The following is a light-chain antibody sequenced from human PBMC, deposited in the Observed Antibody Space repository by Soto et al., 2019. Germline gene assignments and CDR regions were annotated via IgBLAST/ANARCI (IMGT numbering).Light chain of an antibody. Sequence: EIVLTQSPGTLSLSPGERATLSCRASQIVGGDTLAWFQQRPGQAPRLLIYGASSRATGIPDRFSGSGSGTDFTLTISRLQPEDFAVYYCHHYGRSPGTFGQGTKVDIK. CDR2: GAS. CDR1: QIVGGDT. CDR3: HHYGRSPGT. J-gene: IGKJ1*01. V-gene: IGKV3-20*01.